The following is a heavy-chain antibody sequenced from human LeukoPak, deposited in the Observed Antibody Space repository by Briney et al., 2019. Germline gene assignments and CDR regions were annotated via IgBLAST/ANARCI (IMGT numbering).Heavy chain of an antibody. CDR1: GFTFGDYA. CDR3: TRARSWHFLRFDY. CDR2: IRSKAYGGTT. J-gene: IGHJ4*02. Sequence: GGSLRLSCTASGFTFGDYAMSWFRQAPGKGLEWVGFIRSKAYGGTTEYAASVKGRFTISRDDSKSIAYLQMNSLKTEDTAVYYCTRARSWHFLRFDYWGQGTLVTVSS. V-gene: IGHV3-49*03. D-gene: IGHD6-13*01.